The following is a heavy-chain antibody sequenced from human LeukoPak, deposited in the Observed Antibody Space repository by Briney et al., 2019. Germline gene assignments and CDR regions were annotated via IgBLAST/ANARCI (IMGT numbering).Heavy chain of an antibody. Sequence: GASVKVSCKASGYTFSSYGISWVRQAPGQGLEWMAWISAYNGNTDYAQNLRGRVTMTTDTSTSTAYMELRSLRSDDTAVYYCARRRLKSRLELRGGWFDPWGQGTLVTVSS. CDR2: ISAYNGNT. J-gene: IGHJ5*02. V-gene: IGHV1-18*01. CDR3: ARRRLKSRLELRGGWFDP. D-gene: IGHD1-7*01. CDR1: GYTFSSYG.